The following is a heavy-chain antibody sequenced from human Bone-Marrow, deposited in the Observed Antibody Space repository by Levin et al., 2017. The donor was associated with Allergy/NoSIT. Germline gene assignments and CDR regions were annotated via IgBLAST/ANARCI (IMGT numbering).Heavy chain of an antibody. CDR2: ISYDGSNK. V-gene: IGHV3-30-3*01. Sequence: GGSLRLSCAASGFTFSSYAMHWVRQAPGKGLEWVAVISYDGSNKYYADSVKGRFTISRDNSKNTLYLQMNSLRAEDTAVYYCARDPMVGGYCSSTSCYSDAFDIWGQGTMVTVSS. CDR3: ARDPMVGGYCSSTSCYSDAFDI. CDR1: GFTFSSYA. J-gene: IGHJ3*02. D-gene: IGHD2-2*02.